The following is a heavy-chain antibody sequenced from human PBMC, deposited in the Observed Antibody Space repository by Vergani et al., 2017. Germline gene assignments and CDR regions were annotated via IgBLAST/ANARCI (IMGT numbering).Heavy chain of an antibody. CDR3: ASGLRGGDYYDAFDI. CDR1: GDSFSSYSAA. CDR2: TCYRSKWYN. J-gene: IGHJ3*02. D-gene: IGHD2-21*01. Sequence: QVQLPQSGPGLVKPSQTLSLTCAISGDSFSSYSAAWIWISQSPSRGLEWLGRTCYRSKWYNDYAVSVSSRITINADNSKNQFSLQLNSVTPEDTAVYYCASGLRGGDYYDAFDIWGQGTMVTVSS. V-gene: IGHV6-1*01.